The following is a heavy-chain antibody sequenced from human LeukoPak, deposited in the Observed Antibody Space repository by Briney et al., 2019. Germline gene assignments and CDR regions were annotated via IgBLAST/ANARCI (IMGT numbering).Heavy chain of an antibody. CDR2: IYDTEIT. CDR1: GGSISRYY. V-gene: IGHV4-59*01. D-gene: IGHD1-26*01. Sequence: SETLSLTCTVSGGSISRYYWSWIRQPPGRGLEWIGYIYDTEITNYNPSLKSRITISVDTSKNQFSLKLNSVTAAGTAVYYCARGGGAVGATYPFDLWGQGTMVTVSS. CDR3: ARGGGAVGATYPFDL. J-gene: IGHJ3*01.